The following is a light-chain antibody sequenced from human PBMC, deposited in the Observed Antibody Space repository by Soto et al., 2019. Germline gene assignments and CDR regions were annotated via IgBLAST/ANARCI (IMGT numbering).Light chain of an antibody. J-gene: IGLJ1*01. CDR2: EGS. V-gene: IGLV2-23*01. CDR1: SSDVGSYNL. CDR3: CSYAGSSTSYV. Sequence: QSVLTQPASVSGSPGQSITISCTGTSSDVGSYNLVSCYQQHPGKAPKLMIYEGSKRPSGVSNRYSGSKSGNTASLTISGLQAEDEADYYCCSYAGSSTSYVFGTGTKLTVL.